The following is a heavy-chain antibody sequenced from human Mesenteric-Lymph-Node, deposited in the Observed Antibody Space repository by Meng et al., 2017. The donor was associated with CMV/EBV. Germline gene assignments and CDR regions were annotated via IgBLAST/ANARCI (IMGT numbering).Heavy chain of an antibody. CDR3: ARQNCGGDCDAFDI. V-gene: IGHV5-51*01. CDR2: IYAGDSDT. Sequence: GGSLRLSCKGSGYSFTSYSIGWVRQMPGKGLEWMGIIYAGDSDTRYSPSFQGQVTISVDESISTAYLQWTSLKASDTAMYYCARQNCGGDCDAFDIWGQGTMVTVSS. CDR1: GYSFTSYS. J-gene: IGHJ3*02. D-gene: IGHD2-21*01.